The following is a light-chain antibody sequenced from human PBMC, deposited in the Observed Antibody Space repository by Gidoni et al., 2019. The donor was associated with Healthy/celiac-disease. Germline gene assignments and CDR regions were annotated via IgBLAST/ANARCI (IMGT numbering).Light chain of an antibody. CDR3: CSYAGSVWV. J-gene: IGLJ3*02. Sequence: QSALTQPRSVSGSPGQSVTISCTGTSSDVGGYNYVSWYQQHPGKAPKLMIYDVSKRPSGVPYRFSCSKSGNTASLTISGLQAEDEADYYCCSYAGSVWVFGGGTKLTVL. CDR1: SSDVGGYNY. CDR2: DVS. V-gene: IGLV2-11*01.